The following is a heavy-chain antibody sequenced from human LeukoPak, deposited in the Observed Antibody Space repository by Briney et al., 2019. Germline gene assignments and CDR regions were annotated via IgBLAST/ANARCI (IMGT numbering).Heavy chain of an antibody. D-gene: IGHD5-18*01. CDR1: GYTFTGYY. Sequence: ASVTVSCKASGYTFTGYYMHWVRQAPGQGLEWMGWINPNSGGTNYAQKFQGRVTMTRDTSISTAYMELSRLRSDDTAVYYCARTSQGGYSYGYYDYWGQGTLVTVSS. V-gene: IGHV1-2*02. CDR3: ARTSQGGYSYGYYDY. CDR2: INPNSGGT. J-gene: IGHJ4*02.